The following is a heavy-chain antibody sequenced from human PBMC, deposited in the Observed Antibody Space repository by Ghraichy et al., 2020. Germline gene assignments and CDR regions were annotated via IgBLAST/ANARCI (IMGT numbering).Heavy chain of an antibody. D-gene: IGHD2-2*02. J-gene: IGHJ6*03. V-gene: IGHV1-69*13. CDR1: GGTFSSYA. CDR3: AREEGYCSSTSCYTGGDYYYYYYMDV. CDR2: IIPIFGTA. Sequence: SVKVSCKASGGTFSSYAISWVRQAPGQGLEWMGGIIPIFGTANYAQKFQGRVTITADESTSTAYMELSSLRSEDTAVYYCAREEGYCSSTSCYTGGDYYYYYYMDVWGKGTTVTVSS.